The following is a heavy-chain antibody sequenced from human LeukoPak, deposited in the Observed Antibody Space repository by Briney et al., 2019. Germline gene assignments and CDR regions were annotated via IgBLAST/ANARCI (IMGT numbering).Heavy chain of an antibody. J-gene: IGHJ4*02. CDR2: ISSSSSYI. CDR3: ARILTGYSFDY. V-gene: IGHV3-21*01. D-gene: IGHD3-9*01. Sequence: GGSLRLSCAASGFTFSSYAMNWVRQSPGKGLEWVSSISSSSSYIYYADSVKGRFTISRDNAKNSLYLQMNSLRAEDTAVYYCARILTGYSFDYWGQGTLVTVSS. CDR1: GFTFSSYA.